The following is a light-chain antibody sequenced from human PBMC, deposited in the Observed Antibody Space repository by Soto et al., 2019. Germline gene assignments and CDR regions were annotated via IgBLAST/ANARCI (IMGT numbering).Light chain of an antibody. CDR3: CSYTRSGTLS. CDR2: DVS. Sequence: QSVLTQPASVSGSPGQSITIPCVGTSGDIGDYNYVSWYQQHPGKVTKVIIYDVSNRPSGVSYRFSGTKSGNTASLTVSGLQSEDEADYYCCSYTRSGTLSFGTGTKVTVL. V-gene: IGLV2-14*01. J-gene: IGLJ1*01. CDR1: SGDIGDYNY.